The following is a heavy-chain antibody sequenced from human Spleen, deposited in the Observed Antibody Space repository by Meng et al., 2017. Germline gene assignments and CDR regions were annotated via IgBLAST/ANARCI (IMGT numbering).Heavy chain of an antibody. CDR3: ARDDTSAYYYYGMDV. Sequence: GESLKISCAASGFTFSSYTMNWVRQAPGKGLEWVSSISTSTNYIYYPHSVRGRFTISRDNAKNTLYLQMSSLRAEDTAVYYCARDDTSAYYYYGMDVWGQGTTVTVSS. CDR2: ISTSTNYI. V-gene: IGHV3-21*06. J-gene: IGHJ6*02. CDR1: GFTFSSYT. D-gene: IGHD5-18*01.